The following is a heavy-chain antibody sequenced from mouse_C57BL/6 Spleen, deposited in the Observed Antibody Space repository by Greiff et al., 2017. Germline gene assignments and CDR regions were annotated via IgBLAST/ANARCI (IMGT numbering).Heavy chain of an antibody. V-gene: IGHV1-80*01. CDR1: GYAFSSYW. D-gene: IGHD1-1*01. J-gene: IGHJ2*01. CDR3: ARWGDGNYFDY. Sequence: QVQLQQSGAELVKPGASVKISCKASGYAFSSYWMNWVKQRPGKGLEWIGQIYPGDGDTNYNGKFKGKATLTADKSSSTAYMQLSSLTSEDSAVYFCARWGDGNYFDYWGQGTTLTVSS. CDR2: IYPGDGDT.